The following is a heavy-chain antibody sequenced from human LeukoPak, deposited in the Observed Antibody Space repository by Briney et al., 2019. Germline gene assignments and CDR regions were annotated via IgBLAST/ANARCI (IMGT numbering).Heavy chain of an antibody. J-gene: IGHJ4*02. D-gene: IGHD6-13*01. CDR2: INHSGST. CDR1: GGSFSGYY. V-gene: IGHV4-34*01. CDR3: ARGGGGIERSWYLFFGY. Sequence: PSETLSLTCAVYGGSFSGYYWSWIRQPPGKGLEWIGEINHSGSTNYNPSLKSRVTISVDTSKNQFSLKLSSVTAADTAVYYCARGGGGIERSWYLFFGYWGRGTLVTASS.